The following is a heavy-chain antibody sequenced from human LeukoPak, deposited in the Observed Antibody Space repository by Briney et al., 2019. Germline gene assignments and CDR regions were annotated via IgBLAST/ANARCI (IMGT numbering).Heavy chain of an antibody. Sequence: PGGSLRLSCAASGFTFDSYGMNWVRQAPGKGLEWVSGISGSGVYTYYADSVKGRFTISRDNAKNSLYLQMNSLRAEDTAVYYCARGGYSGYGSFDYWGQGTLVTVSS. V-gene: IGHV3-21*01. CDR2: ISGSGVYT. CDR1: GFTFDSYG. D-gene: IGHD5-12*01. J-gene: IGHJ4*02. CDR3: ARGGYSGYGSFDY.